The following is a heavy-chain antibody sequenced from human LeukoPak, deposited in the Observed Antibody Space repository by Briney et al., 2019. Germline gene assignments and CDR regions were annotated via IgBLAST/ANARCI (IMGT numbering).Heavy chain of an antibody. CDR1: GGSISSYY. V-gene: IGHV4-4*07. CDR3: ARIRGSSSWYWFDP. J-gene: IGHJ5*02. D-gene: IGHD6-13*01. Sequence: SETLSLTCTVSGGSISSYYWSWIRQPAGKGLEWIGRIYTSGSTNYNPSLKSRVTMSVDTSENQFSLKLSSVTAADTAVYYCARIRGSSSWYWFDPWGQGTLVTVSS. CDR2: IYTSGST.